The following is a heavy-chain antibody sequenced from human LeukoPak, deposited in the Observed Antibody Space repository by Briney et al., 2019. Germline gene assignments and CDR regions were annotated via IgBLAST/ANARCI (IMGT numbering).Heavy chain of an antibody. Sequence: RASVKVSCKASGYTFTSYYMHWVRQAPGQGLEWMGIINPSGGSTSYAQKFQGRVTMTRDTSTSTVYMKLSSLRSEDTAAYYCATAGVYYYGMDVWGKGTTVTVSS. D-gene: IGHD3-10*01. V-gene: IGHV1-46*01. CDR3: ATAGVYYYGMDV. CDR2: INPSGGST. J-gene: IGHJ6*04. CDR1: GYTFTSYY.